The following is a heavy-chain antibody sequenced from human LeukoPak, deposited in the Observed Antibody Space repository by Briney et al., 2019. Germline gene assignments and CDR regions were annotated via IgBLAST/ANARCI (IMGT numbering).Heavy chain of an antibody. J-gene: IGHJ3*01. D-gene: IGHD2-2*01. CDR1: GFTFTVYW. V-gene: IGHV3-7*04. Sequence: PGGSLRLSCAASGFTFTVYWMSWVRQAPGKGLEWLANINKEGSDQYYVDSVKGRFTISRDYAQNSIYLQVNSLRADDTAVYYCVREVPGIMVAFDLWGQGTMLSVSS. CDR2: INKEGSDQ. CDR3: VREVPGIMVAFDL.